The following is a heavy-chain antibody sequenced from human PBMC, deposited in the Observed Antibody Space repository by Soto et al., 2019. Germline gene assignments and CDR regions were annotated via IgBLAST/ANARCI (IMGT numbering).Heavy chain of an antibody. CDR1: GFTFDNYS. V-gene: IGHV3-74*01. J-gene: IGHJ6*02. Sequence: PGGSLRLSCAASGFTFDNYSMHWVRQAPGKGLEWVSGISGNSSSTGYADSAEGRFTISRDNAKNTVYLQMNSLGAEDTAVYWCARGIRNYYGVDVWGQGTTVTVS. CDR3: ARGIRNYYGVDV. CDR2: ISGNSSST.